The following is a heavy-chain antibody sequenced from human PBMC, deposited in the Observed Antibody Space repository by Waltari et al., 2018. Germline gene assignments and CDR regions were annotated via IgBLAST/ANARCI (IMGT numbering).Heavy chain of an antibody. CDR3: ARDPRFFGVVTPPGYYYGMDV. D-gene: IGHD3-3*01. CDR1: GGTFSSYA. V-gene: IGHV1-69*13. J-gene: IGHJ6*02. Sequence: QVQLVQSGAEVTKPGSSVKVSCKASGGTFSSYAISWVRQAPGQGLEWMGGIIPIFGTANYTQKFQGRVTITADESTSTAYMELSSLRSEDTAVYYCARDPRFFGVVTPPGYYYGMDVWGQGTTVTVSS. CDR2: IIPIFGTA.